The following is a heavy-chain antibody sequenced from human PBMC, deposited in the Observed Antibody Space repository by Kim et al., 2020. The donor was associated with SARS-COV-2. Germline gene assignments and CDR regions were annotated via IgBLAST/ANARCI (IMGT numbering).Heavy chain of an antibody. CDR2: INHSGST. Sequence: SETLSLTCAVYGGSFSGYYWSWIRQPPGKGLEWIGEINHSGSTNYNPSLKSRVTISVDTSKNQFSLKLSSVTAADTAVYYCASKDGYCSGGSCQGELDYWGQGTLVTVSS. D-gene: IGHD2-15*01. V-gene: IGHV4-34*01. CDR1: GGSFSGYY. J-gene: IGHJ4*02. CDR3: ASKDGYCSGGSCQGELDY.